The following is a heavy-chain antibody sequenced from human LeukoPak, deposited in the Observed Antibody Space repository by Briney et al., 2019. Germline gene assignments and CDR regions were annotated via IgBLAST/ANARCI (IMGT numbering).Heavy chain of an antibody. Sequence: SGGSLRLSCEASGFTFSTYWMGWVRQAPGKGPEWVANIHPDGSETSYVDSVKGRFTISRDNARKSMFLQMNSLRAEDTAVYYCARERPAAAGTPPRYYYGMDVWGQGTTVTVSS. CDR3: ARERPAAAGTPPRYYYGMDV. CDR1: GFTFSTYW. CDR2: IHPDGSET. D-gene: IGHD6-13*01. J-gene: IGHJ6*02. V-gene: IGHV3-7*01.